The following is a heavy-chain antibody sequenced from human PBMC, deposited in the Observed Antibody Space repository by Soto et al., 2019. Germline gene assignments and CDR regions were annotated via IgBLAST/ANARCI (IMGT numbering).Heavy chain of an antibody. CDR2: ISSSGSTI. D-gene: IGHD2-15*01. V-gene: IGHV3-11*01. Sequence: QVQLVESGGGLVKPGGSLRLSCAASGFTFSDFYMSWLRQAPGKGLEWVSYISSSGSTIYYADSVKGRFTISRDNAKNSLYLQMNSLRAEDTAVYYCASRYCSGGSCYSAALGYWGQGTLVTVSS. J-gene: IGHJ4*02. CDR3: ASRYCSGGSCYSAALGY. CDR1: GFTFSDFY.